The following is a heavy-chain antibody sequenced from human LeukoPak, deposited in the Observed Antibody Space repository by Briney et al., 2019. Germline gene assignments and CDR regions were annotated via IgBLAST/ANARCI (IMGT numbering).Heavy chain of an antibody. V-gene: IGHV3-21*01. CDR1: GFTFSSYT. Sequence: GGSLRLSCAASGFTFSSYTMNWVRQAPGKGLEWVSYIRSSDSNTYYADSVKGRFTISRDNAKDSAYLEMNSLKAEDTAVYYCARNYGDHRNFDYWGQGTLVTVSS. CDR3: ARNYGDHRNFDY. D-gene: IGHD4-17*01. CDR2: IRSSDSNT. J-gene: IGHJ4*02.